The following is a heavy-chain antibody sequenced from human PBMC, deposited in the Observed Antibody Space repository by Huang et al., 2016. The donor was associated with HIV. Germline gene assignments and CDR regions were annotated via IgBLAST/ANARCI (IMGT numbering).Heavy chain of an antibody. CDR3: ARERMMSWLDDHDAFDI. CDR2: SNPSGST. CDR1: GGSFSGYY. D-gene: IGHD1-1*01. V-gene: IGHV4-34*01. Sequence: QVQLQQWGAGLLKPSETLSLTCAVYGGSFSGYYWSGIRQSPGKGLEGIGESNPSGSTNYTPSIKSRLTISVETSKNQFSLKLSSVTAADTAVYYCARERMMSWLDDHDAFDIWGQGTMVTVSS. J-gene: IGHJ3*02.